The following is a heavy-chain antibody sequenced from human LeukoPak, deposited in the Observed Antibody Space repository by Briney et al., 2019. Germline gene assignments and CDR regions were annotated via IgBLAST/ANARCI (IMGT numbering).Heavy chain of an antibody. CDR1: GGSFSGYY. Sequence: KPSETLSLTCAVYGGSFSGYYWSWIRQPPGKGLEWIGEINHSGSANYNPSLKSRVTISVDTSKNQFSLKLSSVTAADTAVYYCARGPRYYYGMDVWGQGTTVTVSS. V-gene: IGHV4-34*01. CDR3: ARGPRYYYGMDV. J-gene: IGHJ6*02. CDR2: INHSGSA.